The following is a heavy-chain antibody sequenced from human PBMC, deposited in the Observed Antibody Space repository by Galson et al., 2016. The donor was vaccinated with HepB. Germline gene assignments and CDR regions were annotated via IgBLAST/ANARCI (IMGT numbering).Heavy chain of an antibody. J-gene: IGHJ4*02. CDR1: GFTFSDYA. CDR2: ISGNGDTT. CDR3: VKDKVSPIFVVISHLDY. V-gene: IGHV3-64D*09. Sequence: LRLSCAASGFTFSDYAMHWVRQAPGKGLEYVSVISGNGDTTYDADSVKGRFYVSRDNFQNTVYLQMSSLRAEDTAVYYCVKDKVSPIFVVISHLDYWGPGTLVIVSS. D-gene: IGHD3-3*01.